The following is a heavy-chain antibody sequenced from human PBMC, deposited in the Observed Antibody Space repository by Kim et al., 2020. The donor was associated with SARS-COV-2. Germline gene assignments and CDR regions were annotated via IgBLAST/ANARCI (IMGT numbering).Heavy chain of an antibody. V-gene: IGHV1-3*01. CDR3: ARAGSLKGEAFDY. D-gene: IGHD3-10*01. CDR2: INAGNGNT. J-gene: IGHJ4*02. Sequence: ASVKVSCKASGYTFTSYAMHWVRQAPGQRLEWMGWINAGNGNTKYSQKFQGRVTITRDTSASTAYMELSSLRSEDTAVYYCARAGSLKGEAFDYWGQGTLVTVSS. CDR1: GYTFTSYA.